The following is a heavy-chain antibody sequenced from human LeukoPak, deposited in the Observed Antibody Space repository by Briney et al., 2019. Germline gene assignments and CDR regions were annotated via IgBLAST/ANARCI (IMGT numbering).Heavy chain of an antibody. CDR3: ARAFDYGGNPFDY. J-gene: IGHJ4*02. CDR2: IYYSGST. V-gene: IGHV4-39*01. D-gene: IGHD4-23*01. CDR1: GGSISSSSYY. Sequence: SETLSLTCTVSGGSISSSSYYWGWIRQPPGKGLEWIGSIYYSGSTYYNPSLKGRVTISVDTSKNQFSLKLSSVTAADTAVYYCARAFDYGGNPFDYWGQGTLVTVSS.